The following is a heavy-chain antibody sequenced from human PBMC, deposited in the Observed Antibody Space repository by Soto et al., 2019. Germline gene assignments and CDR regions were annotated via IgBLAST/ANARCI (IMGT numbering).Heavy chain of an antibody. CDR1: GYSFSNFW. J-gene: IGHJ4*02. D-gene: IGHD2-8*02. CDR3: ASSVLVTSTMNYFDL. CDR2: IYPDDSDT. Sequence: VESLKISCQASGYSFSNFWIAWVRQMPGEGLEWLGIIYPDDSDTRYSPSFLGQVTISADKSIKTTYLQWSSLKASDTAIYFCASSVLVTSTMNYFDLWGQGTLVTVSS. V-gene: IGHV5-51*01.